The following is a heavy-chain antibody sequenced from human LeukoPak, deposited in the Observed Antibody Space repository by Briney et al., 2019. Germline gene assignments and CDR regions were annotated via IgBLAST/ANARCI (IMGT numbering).Heavy chain of an antibody. V-gene: IGHV3-30*02. Sequence: GGSLRLSCAASGFTFSSYGMHWVRQAPGKGLEWVAFIRYDGSNKYYADSVKGRFTISRDNSKNTLYLQMNSLRAEDTAVYYCAKDIYRSMAAAGTVDYWGQGTLVTVSS. CDR3: AKDIYRSMAAAGTVDY. J-gene: IGHJ4*02. CDR2: IRYDGSNK. D-gene: IGHD6-13*01. CDR1: GFTFSSYG.